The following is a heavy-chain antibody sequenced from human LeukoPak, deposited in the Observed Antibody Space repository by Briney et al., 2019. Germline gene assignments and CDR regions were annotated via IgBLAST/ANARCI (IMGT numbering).Heavy chain of an antibody. D-gene: IGHD5-18*01. J-gene: IGHJ4*02. V-gene: IGHV1-18*01. CDR2: ISTYNGNT. Sequence: ASVKVSCKASGYTFRNYGILWVRQAPGQGLEWMGWISTYNGNTNYAQNLQDRVTMTTDTSTSTAYMELRSLRSDDTAVYYCARGYSYGYRDYFDFWGQGTLVTVSS. CDR1: GYTFRNYG. CDR3: ARGYSYGYRDYFDF.